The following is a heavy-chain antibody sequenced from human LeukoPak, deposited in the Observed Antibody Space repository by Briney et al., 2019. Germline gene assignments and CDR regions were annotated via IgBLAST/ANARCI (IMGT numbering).Heavy chain of an antibody. CDR2: ISGSGGST. CDR1: GFTFSSYT. Sequence: GGSLRLSCAASGFTFSSYTMTWVRQAPGKGLEWVSSISGSGGSTYYADSVKGRFTISRDNSKNTLYLQMNRLRAEDTAVYYCARDRRLDYWGQGTLVTVSS. CDR3: ARDRRLDY. V-gene: IGHV3-23*01. J-gene: IGHJ4*02.